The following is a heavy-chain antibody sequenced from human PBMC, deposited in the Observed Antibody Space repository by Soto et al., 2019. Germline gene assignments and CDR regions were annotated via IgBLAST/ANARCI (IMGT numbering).Heavy chain of an antibody. V-gene: IGHV3-30-3*01. J-gene: IGHJ4*02. CDR2: ISYDGSNK. CDR3: ARGCWILYYAFDY. CDR1: GFTFSSYA. Sequence: QVQLVESGGGVVQPGTSLRLSCVASGFTFSSYAMPWVRQAPGKGLEWVAVISYDGSNKYSADSVKGRFTISRDNSKNTLYLQMNSLRAEDTAVYYCARGCWILYYAFDYWGQGTLVTVSS. D-gene: IGHD3-3*01.